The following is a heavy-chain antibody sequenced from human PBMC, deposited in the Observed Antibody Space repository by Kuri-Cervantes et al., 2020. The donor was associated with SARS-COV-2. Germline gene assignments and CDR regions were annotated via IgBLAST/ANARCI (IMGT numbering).Heavy chain of an antibody. CDR1: GFTFSSYA. J-gene: IGHJ4*02. CDR2: ISSRGDST. CDR3: AKNRRTVAAPFDY. Sequence: GESLKISCAASGFTFSSYAMGWVRQAPGKGLEWVSSISSRGDSTYYADSVRGRLTISRDNSKNTLYLQMNSPRADDTAVYYCAKNRRTVAAPFDYWGQGTLVTVSS. V-gene: IGHV3-23*01. D-gene: IGHD4-23*01.